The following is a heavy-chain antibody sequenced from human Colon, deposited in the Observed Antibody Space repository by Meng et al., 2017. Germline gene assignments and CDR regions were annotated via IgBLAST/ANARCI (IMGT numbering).Heavy chain of an antibody. V-gene: IGHV1-69*05. CDR3: ARDEVNNWHNYYDLDV. Sequence: SVKVSCKASGGTFNNYAVGWVRQAPGQGLEWMGGIIPIYGTRNYAEKFQGRVTITTDESTSTVYMELSSLRSEDTAVYYCARDEVNNWHNYYDLDVWGQGTTVTVSS. CDR2: IIPIYGTR. D-gene: IGHD1-1*01. CDR1: GGTFNNYA. J-gene: IGHJ6*02.